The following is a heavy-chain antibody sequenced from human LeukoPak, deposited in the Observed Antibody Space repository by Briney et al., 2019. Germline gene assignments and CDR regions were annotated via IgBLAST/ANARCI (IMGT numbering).Heavy chain of an antibody. Sequence: GGSLRLSCAASGFTFSSYGMHWVRQAPGKGLEWVAFIRYDGSNKYYADSVKGRFTISRDNSKNTLYLQMNSLRAEDTAVYYCAKDAKKLLWFGESPNQPPADGMDVWGQGTTVTVSS. D-gene: IGHD3-10*01. V-gene: IGHV3-30*02. CDR1: GFTFSSYG. CDR3: AKDAKKLLWFGESPNQPPADGMDV. J-gene: IGHJ6*02. CDR2: IRYDGSNK.